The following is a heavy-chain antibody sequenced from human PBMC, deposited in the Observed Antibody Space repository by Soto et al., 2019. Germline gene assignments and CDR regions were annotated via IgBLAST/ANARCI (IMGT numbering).Heavy chain of an antibody. D-gene: IGHD1-1*01. CDR3: ARMGTGDDAFDI. CDR1: GFTFSSYS. J-gene: IGHJ3*02. Sequence: GGSLSLSCAASGFTFSSYSMNWVRQAPGKGLEWVSSISSSSSYIYYADSVKGRFTISRDNAKNSLYLQMNSLRAEDTAVYYCARMGTGDDAFDIWGQGTMVTVSS. CDR2: ISSSSSYI. V-gene: IGHV3-21*01.